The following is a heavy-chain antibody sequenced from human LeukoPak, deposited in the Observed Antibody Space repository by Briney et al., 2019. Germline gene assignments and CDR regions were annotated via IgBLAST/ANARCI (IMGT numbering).Heavy chain of an antibody. V-gene: IGHV3-30-3*01. CDR2: ISYDGSNK. Sequence: GGSLRLSCAASGFTFSSYAMHWVRQAPGKGLEWVAVISYDGSNKYYADSVMGRFTISRDNSKNTLYLQMNSLRAEDTAVYYCATPYYYDIGAYWGQGTLVTVSS. J-gene: IGHJ4*02. CDR3: ATPYYYDIGAY. CDR1: GFTFSSYA. D-gene: IGHD3-22*01.